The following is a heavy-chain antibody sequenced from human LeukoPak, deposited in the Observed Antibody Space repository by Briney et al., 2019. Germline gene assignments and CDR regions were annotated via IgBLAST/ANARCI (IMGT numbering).Heavy chain of an antibody. CDR2: IKQDGSEK. CDR1: GFTFSSYW. CDR3: ARDTTYYGSGSYYPDAFDI. J-gene: IGHJ3*02. Sequence: AGGSLRLSCAASGFTFSSYWISWVRQAPGKGLEWVANIKQDGSEKYYVDSVKGRFTISRDNAKNSLYLQMNSLRAEDTAVYYCARDTTYYGSGSYYPDAFDIWGQGTMVTVSS. V-gene: IGHV3-7*03. D-gene: IGHD3-10*01.